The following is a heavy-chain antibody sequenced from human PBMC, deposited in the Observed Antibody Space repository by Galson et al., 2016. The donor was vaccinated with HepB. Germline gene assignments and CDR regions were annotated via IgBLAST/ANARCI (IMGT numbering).Heavy chain of an antibody. CDR2: ISTHSGTT. J-gene: IGHJ4*02. V-gene: IGHV1-18*04. Sequence: SVKVSCKASGYTFTTYGISWVRQAPGQGLEWMGWISTHSGTTNHAQELQGRITMTTDTSTSTAYMELTNLNSDDTAVYYCVRERERTLDYWGQGTLVSVSS. D-gene: IGHD1-7*01. CDR3: VRERERTLDY. CDR1: GYTFTTYG.